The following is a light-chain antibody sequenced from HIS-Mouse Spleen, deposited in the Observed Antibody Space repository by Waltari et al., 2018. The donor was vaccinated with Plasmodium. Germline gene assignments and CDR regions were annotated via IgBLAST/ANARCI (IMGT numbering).Light chain of an antibody. CDR3: QQYNNWSFT. CDR1: QSVSSN. Sequence: EIVMTQSPATLSVSPGERATLSGRASQSVSSNLAWYQQKPGQAPRRLIYGASTRATGIPARFSGSGSGTEFTLTISSLQSEDFAVYYCQQYNNWSFTVGPGTKVDIK. J-gene: IGKJ3*01. V-gene: IGKV3-15*01. CDR2: GAS.